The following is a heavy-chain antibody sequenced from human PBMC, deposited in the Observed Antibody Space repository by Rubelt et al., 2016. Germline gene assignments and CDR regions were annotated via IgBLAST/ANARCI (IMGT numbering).Heavy chain of an antibody. D-gene: IGHD6-19*01. V-gene: IGHV1-2*06. CDR2: INPNSGGT. CDR1: GYTFTGYY. J-gene: IGHJ4*02. CDR3: ARESSSGWYIDY. Sequence: QVQLVQPGAEVKKPGASVKVSCKASGYTFTGYYMHWVRQAPGQGLEWVGRINPNSGGTNYAQKVQGRVTMTRDTSITTAYMELSRRRSDDTAVFYWARESSSGWYIDYWGQGTLVTVSS.